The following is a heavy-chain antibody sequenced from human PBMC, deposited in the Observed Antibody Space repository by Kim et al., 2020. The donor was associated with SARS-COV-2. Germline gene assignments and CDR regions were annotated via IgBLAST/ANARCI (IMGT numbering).Heavy chain of an antibody. CDR3: ARRVFGIAVAGRDSVPPFFDY. CDR1: GYSFTSYW. CDR2: IYPGDSDT. D-gene: IGHD6-19*01. V-gene: IGHV5-51*01. Sequence: GESLKISCKGSGYSFTSYWIGWVRQMPGKGLEWMGIIYPGDSDTRYSPSFQGQVTISADKSISTAYLQWSSLKASDTAMYYCARRVFGIAVAGRDSVPPFFDYWGQGTLVTVSS. J-gene: IGHJ4*02.